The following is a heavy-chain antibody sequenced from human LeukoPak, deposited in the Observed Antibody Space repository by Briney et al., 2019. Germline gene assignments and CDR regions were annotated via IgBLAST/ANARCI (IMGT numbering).Heavy chain of an antibody. CDR2: MSSSGGTI. CDR3: ARDKDYGSGSDYNEYVFDF. Sequence: GGSLRLSCAASGFTFSDYYMTWIRQAPGKGLEWISYMSSSGGTIYYADSVKGRFTVSRDNAKNSLYLQMNSLRAEDTAVYYCARDKDYGSGSDYNEYVFDFWGQGTMVTVSP. V-gene: IGHV3-11*01. J-gene: IGHJ3*01. CDR1: GFTFSDYY. D-gene: IGHD3-10*01.